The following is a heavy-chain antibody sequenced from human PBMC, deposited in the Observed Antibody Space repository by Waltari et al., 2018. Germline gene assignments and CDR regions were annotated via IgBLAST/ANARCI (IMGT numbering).Heavy chain of an antibody. Sequence: QLQLQESGPGLVKPSETLSLTCTVSGGSISSSSYYWGWIRQPPGKGLGWIGSIYYGGGTYYNPSLKSRVTISVDTSKNQFSLKLSSVTAADTAVYYGARDGDYYDSSGRNRVLNYFDYWGQGTLVTVSS. D-gene: IGHD3-22*01. CDR2: IYYGGGT. CDR1: GGSISSSSYY. J-gene: IGHJ4*02. V-gene: IGHV4-39*07. CDR3: ARDGDYYDSSGRNRVLNYFDY.